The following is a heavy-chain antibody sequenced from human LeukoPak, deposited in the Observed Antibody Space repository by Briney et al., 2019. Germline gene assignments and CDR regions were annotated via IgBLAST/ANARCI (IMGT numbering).Heavy chain of an antibody. Sequence: SATLSLTCIVSGGSISSYYWSWIRQPPGKGLEWIGYIYYSGSTNYNPSLKSRVTISVDTSKNQFSLKLSSVTAADTAVYYCARYSGSYALFDYWGQGTLVTVSS. CDR2: IYYSGST. D-gene: IGHD1-26*01. J-gene: IGHJ4*02. CDR3: ARYSGSYALFDY. V-gene: IGHV4-59*01. CDR1: GGSISSYY.